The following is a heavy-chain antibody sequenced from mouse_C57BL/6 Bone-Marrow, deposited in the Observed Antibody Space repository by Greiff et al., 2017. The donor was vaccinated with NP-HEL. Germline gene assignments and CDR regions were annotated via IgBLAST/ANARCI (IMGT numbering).Heavy chain of an antibody. Sequence: EVQLVESEGGLVQPGSSMKLSCTASGFTFSDYYMAWVRQVPEKGLEWVANINYDGSSTYYLDSLKSRFIISRDNAKNILYLQMSSLKSEDTATYYCARILRRWYFDVWGTGTTVTVSS. CDR2: INYDGSST. J-gene: IGHJ1*03. V-gene: IGHV5-16*01. D-gene: IGHD1-1*01. CDR3: ARILRRWYFDV. CDR1: GFTFSDYY.